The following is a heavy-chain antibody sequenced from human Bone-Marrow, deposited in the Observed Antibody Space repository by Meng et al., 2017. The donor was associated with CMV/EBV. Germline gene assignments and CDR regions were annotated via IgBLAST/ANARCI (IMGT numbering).Heavy chain of an antibody. CDR1: GFTFSSYA. V-gene: IGHV3-64*02. D-gene: IGHD6-19*01. CDR3: ARALAVAGNYYYYGMDV. Sequence: GGSLKISCAASGFTFSSYAMHWVRQAPGKGLEYVSAISSNGGSTYYADSVKGRFTISRDNSKNTLYLQMGSLRAEDMAVYYCARALAVAGNYYYYGMDVWGQGTTVTVSS. CDR2: ISSNGGST. J-gene: IGHJ6*02.